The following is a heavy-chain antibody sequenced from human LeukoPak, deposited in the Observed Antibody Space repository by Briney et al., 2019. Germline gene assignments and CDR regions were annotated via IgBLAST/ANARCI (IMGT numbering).Heavy chain of an antibody. V-gene: IGHV3-48*03. D-gene: IGHD4-17*01. CDR2: ISSGGST. J-gene: IGHJ3*02. CDR1: GFTFSSYE. CDR3: ARRGTTVIAFDI. Sequence: GGSLRLSCAASGFTFSSYEMNWVRQAPGKRLDWVSYISSGGSTYADSVKGRFTISIDSAENSLYMQMNSLRAEDTAVYYCARRGTTVIAFDIWCQGTMVTVSS.